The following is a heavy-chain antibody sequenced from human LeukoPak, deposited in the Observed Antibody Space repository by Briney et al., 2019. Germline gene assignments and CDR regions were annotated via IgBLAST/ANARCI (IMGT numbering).Heavy chain of an antibody. CDR2: ISGDVRST. Sequence: GGSLRLSCAASGFTFSSYAMSWVRQAPGKGLEWFSAISGDVRSTFYADSVKGRFTISRDNSKNTLSLQMNSLRADDTAVYYCVKRVDYSEKYYFDSWGRGTLVTVSS. V-gene: IGHV3-23*01. CDR1: GFTFSSYA. CDR3: VKRVDYSEKYYFDS. D-gene: IGHD4-11*01. J-gene: IGHJ4*02.